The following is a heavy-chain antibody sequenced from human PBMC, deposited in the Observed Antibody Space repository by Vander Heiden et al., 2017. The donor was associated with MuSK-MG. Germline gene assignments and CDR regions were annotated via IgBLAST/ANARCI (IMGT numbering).Heavy chain of an antibody. CDR3: ARVPGSSSPYYYYGMYV. Sequence: QLQLQESGPGLVKPSETLSLTCTVSGGSISSSSYYWGWIRQPPGKGLEWIGSIYYSGSTYYNPSLKSRVTISVDTSKNQFSLKLSSVTAADTAVYYCARVPGSSSPYYYYGMYVWGQGTTVTVSS. CDR2: IYYSGST. CDR1: GGSISSSSYY. D-gene: IGHD6-13*01. V-gene: IGHV4-39*07. J-gene: IGHJ6*02.